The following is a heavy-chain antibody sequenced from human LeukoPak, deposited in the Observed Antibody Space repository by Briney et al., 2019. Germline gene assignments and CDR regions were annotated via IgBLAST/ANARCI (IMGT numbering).Heavy chain of an antibody. CDR2: INHSGST. CDR3: ASRWYDFWSGYYTGGPSFDY. CDR1: GGSFSGYY. D-gene: IGHD3-3*01. V-gene: IGHV4-34*01. J-gene: IGHJ4*02. Sequence: MPSETLSLTCAVYGGSFSGYYWSWIRQPPGKGLEWIGEINHSGSTNYNPSLKSRVTISVDTSKNQFSLKLSSVTAADTAVYYCASRWYDFWSGYYTGGPSFDYWGQGTLVTVSS.